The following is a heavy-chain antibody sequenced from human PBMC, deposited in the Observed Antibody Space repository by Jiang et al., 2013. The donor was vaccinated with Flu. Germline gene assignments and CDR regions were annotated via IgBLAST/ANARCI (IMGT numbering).Heavy chain of an antibody. V-gene: IGHV3-30-3*01. J-gene: IGHJ6*02. CDR2: ISYDGSNK. Sequence: VAVISYDGSNKYYADSVKGRFTISRDNSKNTLYLQMNSLRAEDTAVYYCARDYDLRWEDYYYYGMDVWGQGTTVTVSS. CDR3: ARDYDLRWEDYYYYGMDV. D-gene: IGHD3-3*01.